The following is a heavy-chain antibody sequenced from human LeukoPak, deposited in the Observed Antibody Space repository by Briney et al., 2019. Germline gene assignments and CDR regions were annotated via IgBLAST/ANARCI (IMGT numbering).Heavy chain of an antibody. CDR2: MNPNSGNT. CDR1: GYTFTNYD. CDR3: ARGLENSWYTTGALAAY. J-gene: IGHJ4*02. V-gene: IGHV1-8*01. Sequence: ASVKVSCKTSGYTFTNYDIVWVRQAPGQGLEWMGWMNPNSGNTVHEQKFQGRVAMTRNTSISTAHLEMTSLRSEDTAVYFCARGLENSWYTTGALAAYWGQGTLVTVSP. D-gene: IGHD6-13*01.